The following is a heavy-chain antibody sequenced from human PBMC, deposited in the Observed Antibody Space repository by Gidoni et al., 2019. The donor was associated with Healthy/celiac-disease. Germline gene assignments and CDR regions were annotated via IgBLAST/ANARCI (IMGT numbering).Heavy chain of an antibody. V-gene: IGHV3-23*01. D-gene: IGHD5-12*01. CDR2: ISGSGGST. CDR3: AKEMATIEDY. Sequence: EVQLLESGGGLVQPGGSLGLSCAASGFTFSSYAMSWVLQAPGKGLWWISAISGSGGSTYYADSVKGRFTNSRDNAKNTLYLQINSRRAEDTAVYYCAKEMATIEDYWGQGTLVTVSS. J-gene: IGHJ4*02. CDR1: GFTFSSYA.